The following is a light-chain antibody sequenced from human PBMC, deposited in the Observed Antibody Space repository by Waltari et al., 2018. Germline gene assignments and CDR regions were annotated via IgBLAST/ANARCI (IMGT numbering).Light chain of an antibody. CDR3: SSYISSSTLEL. CDR1: SSDVGAYNY. Sequence: QSALTQPASVSGSPGQSITISCTGTSSDVGAYNYVSCYQQHPGKAPKLMIFDVSNRPSGVSKRFSGSKSGNTASLTISGLQAEDEAGYYCSSYISSSTLELFGGGTSLTVL. CDR2: DVS. V-gene: IGLV2-14*03. J-gene: IGLJ2*01.